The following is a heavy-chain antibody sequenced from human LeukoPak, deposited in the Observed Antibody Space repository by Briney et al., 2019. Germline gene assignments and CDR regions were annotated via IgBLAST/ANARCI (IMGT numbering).Heavy chain of an antibody. D-gene: IGHD3-16*02. V-gene: IGHV1-8*01. CDR2: MDPNNGNT. CDR3: ARGRNIYYDYLWGNFRLDY. Sequence: GASVKVSCKVSGYTLTELSMHWVRQAPGQGLEWMGWMDPNNGNTDYAQKFQGRVTMTRTTSISTAYMELSSLRSEDTAVYYCARGRNIYYDYLWGNFRLDYWGQGTLVTASS. CDR1: GYTLTELS. J-gene: IGHJ4*02.